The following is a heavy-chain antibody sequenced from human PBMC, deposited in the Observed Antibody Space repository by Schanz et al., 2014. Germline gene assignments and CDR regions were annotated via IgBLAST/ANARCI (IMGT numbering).Heavy chain of an antibody. Sequence: EVQLVESGGGLVQPGGSLRLSCLASGFAFSSYGMNWLRQAPGKGLEWVSVIGVDGTTTYYADSVKGRFTISRDNSKNTLYLQMNSLRPEDTAVYYCARVALPGYSSPRDAFDIWGQGTMVTVSS. CDR1: GFAFSSYG. V-gene: IGHV3-23*04. J-gene: IGHJ3*02. CDR2: IGVDGTTT. D-gene: IGHD5-18*01. CDR3: ARVALPGYSSPRDAFDI.